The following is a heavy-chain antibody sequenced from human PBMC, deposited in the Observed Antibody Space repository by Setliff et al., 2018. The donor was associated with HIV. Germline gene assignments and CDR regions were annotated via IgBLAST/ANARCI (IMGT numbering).Heavy chain of an antibody. Sequence: GESLKISCTGSGYGFSNHWIGWVRQMPGRGLEWMGIIYPQDSDTRYRPSFEGHVTISADRSSNTAYLQWTALKASDTAMYYCARHTIDSSLLVVQDPGPFDIWGRGTMVTVSS. J-gene: IGHJ3*02. V-gene: IGHV5-51*01. CDR3: ARHTIDSSLLVVQDPGPFDI. CDR1: GYGFSNHW. CDR2: IYPQDSDT. D-gene: IGHD3-10*01.